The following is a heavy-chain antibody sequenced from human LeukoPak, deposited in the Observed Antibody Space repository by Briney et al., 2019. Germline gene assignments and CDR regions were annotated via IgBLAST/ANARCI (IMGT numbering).Heavy chain of an antibody. CDR3: ARVAGVEVAPATSY. V-gene: IGHV4-4*02. CDR2: IYHSGST. J-gene: IGHJ4*02. D-gene: IGHD2-15*01. Sequence: TETLSLTCAVSGGSISSSNWWSWVRQPPGKGLEWIGEIYHSGSTNYNPSLKSRVTISVDKSKNQFSLSLTSVTAADTAVYYCARVAGVEVAPATSYWGQGTLVTVSS. CDR1: GGSISSSNW.